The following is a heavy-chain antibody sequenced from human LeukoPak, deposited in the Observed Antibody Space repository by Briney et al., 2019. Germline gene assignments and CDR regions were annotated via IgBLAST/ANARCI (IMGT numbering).Heavy chain of an antibody. V-gene: IGHV3-23*01. J-gene: IGHJ4*02. CDR1: GFTFSSYA. D-gene: IGHD1-26*01. CDR3: ARIVGATGY. Sequence: QSGGSLRLSCAASGFTFSSYAMGWVRQAPGKGLEWVSAISGSGGSTYYADSVKGRFTISRDNSKNTLYLQMNSLRAEDTAVYYCARIVGATGYWGQGTLVTVSS. CDR2: ISGSGGST.